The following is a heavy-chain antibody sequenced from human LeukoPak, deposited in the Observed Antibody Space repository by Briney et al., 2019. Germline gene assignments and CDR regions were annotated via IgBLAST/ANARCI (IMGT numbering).Heavy chain of an antibody. V-gene: IGHV1-8*02. CDR2: VSGDSGNS. J-gene: IGHJ4*02. CDR1: RYTFTDYD. Sequence: ASAKVPCKPSRYTFTDYDIKAVPAATEGGGEWVGWVSGDSGNSDSAQKCQGRITLTKATSISTVFLDLRNLRSDDTALYSCERGVSRGVDYWGQGTLVTVSS. CDR3: ERGVSRGVDY. D-gene: IGHD3-16*01.